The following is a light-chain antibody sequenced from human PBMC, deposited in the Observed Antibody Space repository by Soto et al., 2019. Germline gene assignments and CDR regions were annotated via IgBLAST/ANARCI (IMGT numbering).Light chain of an antibody. CDR1: QSVSSNF. J-gene: IGKJ1*01. Sequence: EIVLTQSPGTLSLSPGERATLSCRASQSVSSNFLAWYQQKPGQAPRLLMYGASTRATGIPDRFSGSGSGTDFTVTISRLEPEDSAVYYCQQYGSSPWTFGQGTKVEIK. CDR2: GAS. CDR3: QQYGSSPWT. V-gene: IGKV3-20*01.